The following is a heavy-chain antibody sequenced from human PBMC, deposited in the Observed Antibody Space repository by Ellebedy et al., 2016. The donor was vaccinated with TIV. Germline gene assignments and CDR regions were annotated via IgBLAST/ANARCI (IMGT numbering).Heavy chain of an antibody. CDR1: GFTFSNYA. CDR3: AKDRSRGRGYLVVPAANGGDY. Sequence: GESLKISXAASGFTFSNYAMSWVRQAPGKGLEWVSAISGSGGSTYYADSVKGRFTISRDNSKNTLYLQMNSLRAEDTAVYYCAKDRSRGRGYLVVPAANGGDYWGQGTLVTVSS. V-gene: IGHV3-23*01. CDR2: ISGSGGST. J-gene: IGHJ4*02. D-gene: IGHD2-2*01.